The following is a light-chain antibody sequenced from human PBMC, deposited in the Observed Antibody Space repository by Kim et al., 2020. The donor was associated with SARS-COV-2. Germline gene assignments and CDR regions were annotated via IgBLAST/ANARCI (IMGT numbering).Light chain of an antibody. CDR1: RY. CDR2: DTS. V-gene: IGKV1-39*01. Sequence: RYLSWYQQKPGTAPRLLIYDTSTLRSGVPSRFTGSGSGTDFTLTISSLQPEDFATYYCHQNYGTPFTFGPGTKVDIK. CDR3: HQNYGTPFT. J-gene: IGKJ3*01.